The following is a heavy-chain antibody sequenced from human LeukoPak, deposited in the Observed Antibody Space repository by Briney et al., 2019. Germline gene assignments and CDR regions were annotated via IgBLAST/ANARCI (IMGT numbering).Heavy chain of an antibody. D-gene: IGHD3-3*01. CDR1: GFTVSSNS. CDR3: STNRFLEWLGDAFDI. J-gene: IGHJ3*02. V-gene: IGHV3-7*01. CDR2: IKQDGSEK. Sequence: GGSLRLSCTVSGFTVSSNSMSWVRQAPGKGLEWVADIKQDGSEKYYVDSVKGRFTISRDNAKNSLYLQMNSLRAEDTAVYYCSTNRFLEWLGDAFDIWGQGTMVTVSS.